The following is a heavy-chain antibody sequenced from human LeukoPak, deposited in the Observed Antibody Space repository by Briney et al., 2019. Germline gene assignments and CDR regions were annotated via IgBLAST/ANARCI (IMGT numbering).Heavy chain of an antibody. CDR2: MNPNSGNT. CDR3: ARVGVTWEMDY. CDR1: GYTFTSYD. J-gene: IGHJ4*02. Sequence: ASVKVSCKASGYTFTSYDINWVRQATGQGLEWMGWMNPNSGNTGYAQKIQGRVTITRNTSISTAYMELSSLRSEDTAVYYCARVGVTWEMDYWGQGTLVTVSS. V-gene: IGHV1-8*03. D-gene: IGHD3-10*01.